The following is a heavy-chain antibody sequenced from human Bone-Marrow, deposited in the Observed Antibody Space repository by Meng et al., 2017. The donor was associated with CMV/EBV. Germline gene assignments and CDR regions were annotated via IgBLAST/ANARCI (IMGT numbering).Heavy chain of an antibody. V-gene: IGHV4-4*07. CDR3: AAGYCSSTSCYGYNWFDP. Sequence: SISRYSWGWIRQPAGKGLEWIGRICTSGSTNYNPSLKSRVTMSVATSKNQFSLKLSSVTAADTAVYYCAAGYCSSTSCYGYNWFDPWGQGTLVTVSS. D-gene: IGHD2-2*01. J-gene: IGHJ5*02. CDR2: ICTSGST. CDR1: SISRYS.